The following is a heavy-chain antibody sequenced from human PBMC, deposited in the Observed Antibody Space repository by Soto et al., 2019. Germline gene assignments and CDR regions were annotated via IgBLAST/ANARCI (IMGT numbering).Heavy chain of an antibody. D-gene: IGHD6-13*01. CDR1: VGSISSYY. CDR3: ARDQLSSAAGTYGMDV. Sequence: SETLSLTCTFSVGSISSYYWSWIRQPPGKGLEWIGYIYYSGSTNYNPSLKSRVTISVDTSKNQFSLKLSSVTAADTAVYYCARDQLSSAAGTYGMDVWGQGTTVTVSS. CDR2: IYYSGST. V-gene: IGHV4-59*01. J-gene: IGHJ6*02.